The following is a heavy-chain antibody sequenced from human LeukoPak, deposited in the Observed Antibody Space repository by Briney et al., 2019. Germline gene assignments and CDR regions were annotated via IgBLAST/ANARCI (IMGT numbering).Heavy chain of an antibody. CDR1: GFTFSTYA. J-gene: IGHJ4*02. D-gene: IGHD6-13*01. CDR2: ISHSGGST. CDR3: AKGLGLAAALEDFDY. Sequence: PGGSLRLSCAASGFTFSTYAMSWVRQAPGKGLEWVSVISHSGGSTYYADSVRGRFTISRDNCKNTLYLQMNSLRAEDTGVYYCAKGLGLAAALEDFDYWGQGTLVTVSS. V-gene: IGHV3-23*01.